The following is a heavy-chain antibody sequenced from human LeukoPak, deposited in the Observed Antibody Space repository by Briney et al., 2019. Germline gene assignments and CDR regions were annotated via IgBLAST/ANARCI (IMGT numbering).Heavy chain of an antibody. CDR1: GGSITSYS. D-gene: IGHD1-7*01. Sequence: SETLSLTCTVSGGSITSYSWSWIRQPPGKGLEWIGSIYYSGSTNYNPSLKSRVTMSVDTSKNQFSLKLSSVTAADTAVYYCARQVELPDAFDIWGQGTMVTVSS. J-gene: IGHJ3*02. V-gene: IGHV4-59*01. CDR2: IYYSGST. CDR3: ARQVELPDAFDI.